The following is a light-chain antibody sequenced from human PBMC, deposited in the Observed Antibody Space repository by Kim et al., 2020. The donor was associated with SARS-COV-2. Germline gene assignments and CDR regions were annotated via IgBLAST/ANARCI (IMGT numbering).Light chain of an antibody. CDR3: SSYSRSTTSL. V-gene: IGLV2-14*04. Sequence: GQSITISCTGTSSDVGGYNYVSWYQQYPRKAPKLMIYDVSKRPSGVSNRFSGSKSGNTASLTISGLQAEDEADYYCSSYSRSTTSLFGGGTQLTVL. CDR1: SSDVGGYNY. J-gene: IGLJ3*02. CDR2: DVS.